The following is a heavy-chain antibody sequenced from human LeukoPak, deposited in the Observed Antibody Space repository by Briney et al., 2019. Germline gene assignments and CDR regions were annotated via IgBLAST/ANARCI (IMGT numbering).Heavy chain of an antibody. CDR2: IWYDGSNK. J-gene: IGHJ4*02. CDR3: VREGGDTAMAFDY. Sequence: GRSLRLSCAASGFTFSSYGMHWVRQAPGKGLEWVTVIWYDGSNKYYADSVKGRFTISRDNSKNTLYLQMSSLRAEDTAVYYCVREGGDTAMAFDYWGQGTLVTVSS. D-gene: IGHD5-18*01. CDR1: GFTFSSYG. V-gene: IGHV3-33*01.